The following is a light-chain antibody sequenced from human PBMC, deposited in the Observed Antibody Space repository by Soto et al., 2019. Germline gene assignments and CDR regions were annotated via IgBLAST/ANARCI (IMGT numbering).Light chain of an antibody. V-gene: IGKV1-39*01. CDR3: QQTFSAPVT. Sequence: DIQMTQSPSSLSASVGDRVTITCRASQSISSYLNWYQQKPGEAPKILIYAASTLQSGVPSRFSGRGSWPDFSLTISSLQPEDFATYYCQQTFSAPVTFGQGTRLESK. J-gene: IGKJ2*01. CDR2: AAS. CDR1: QSISSY.